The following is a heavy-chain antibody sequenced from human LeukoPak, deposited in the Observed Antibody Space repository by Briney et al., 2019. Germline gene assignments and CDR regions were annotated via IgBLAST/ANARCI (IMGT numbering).Heavy chain of an antibody. J-gene: IGHJ4*02. CDR2: INPNSGGT. D-gene: IGHD3-9*01. CDR3: AREHYDILTGYYYFDY. CDR1: GYTFTSYG. Sequence: EASVKVSCKASGYTFTSYGISWVRQAPGQGLEWMGWINPNSGGTNYAQKFQGRVTMTRDTSISTAYMELSRLRSDDTAVYYCAREHYDILTGYYYFDYWGQGTLVTVSS. V-gene: IGHV1-2*02.